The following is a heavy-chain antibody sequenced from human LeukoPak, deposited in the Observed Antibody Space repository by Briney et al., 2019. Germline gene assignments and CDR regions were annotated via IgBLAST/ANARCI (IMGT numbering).Heavy chain of an antibody. CDR2: ISSNGGST. V-gene: IGHV3-64*01. CDR1: GFTFSSYA. J-gene: IGHJ6*03. Sequence: GGSLRLSCAASGFTFSSYAMHWVRQAPGKGLEYVSAISSNGGSTYYANSVKGRFTISRDNSKNTLYLQMGSLRAEDMAVYYCARDGNYCSSTSCPTDYYYYYYMDVWGKGTTVTISS. CDR3: ARDGNYCSSTSCPTDYYYYYYMDV. D-gene: IGHD2-2*01.